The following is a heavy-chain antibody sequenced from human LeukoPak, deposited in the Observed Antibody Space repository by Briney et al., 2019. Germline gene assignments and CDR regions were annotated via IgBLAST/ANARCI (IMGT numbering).Heavy chain of an antibody. Sequence: PSETLSLTCTVSGASISSYYWSWIRQPPGKGLEWIASRHYRGTTNYNPSLESRVTISVDTSKNQFSLKLSSVTAADTAVYYCARDRSDYGDLGYWGQGTLVTVSS. CDR1: GASISSYY. D-gene: IGHD4-17*01. CDR3: ARDRSDYGDLGY. V-gene: IGHV4-59*12. CDR2: RHYRGTT. J-gene: IGHJ4*02.